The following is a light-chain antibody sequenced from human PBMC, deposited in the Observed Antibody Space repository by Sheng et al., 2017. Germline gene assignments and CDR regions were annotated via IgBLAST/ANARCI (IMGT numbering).Light chain of an antibody. CDR2: AAS. V-gene: IGKV1-8*01. Sequence: AIRMTQSPSSFSASTGDRVTITCRASKGISSYLAWYQQKPGKAPKLLIYAASTLQSGVPSRFSGSGSGTDFTLTISCLQSEDFATYYCQQYYSWPGTFGQGTKLEIK. J-gene: IGKJ2*01. CDR3: QQYYSWPGT. CDR1: KGISSY.